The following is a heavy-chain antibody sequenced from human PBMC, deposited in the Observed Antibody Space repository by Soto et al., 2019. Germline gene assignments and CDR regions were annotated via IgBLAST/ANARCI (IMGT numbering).Heavy chain of an antibody. CDR3: ARSQGSSTSLEIYYYYYYGMDV. J-gene: IGHJ6*02. CDR2: IIPISGTA. CDR1: GGTFSSYA. V-gene: IGHV1-69*01. D-gene: IGHD2-2*01. Sequence: QVQLVQSGAEVKKPGSSVKVSCKASGGTFSSYAISWVRQAPGQGLEWMGGIIPISGTANYAQKFQSRVTITADESTITAYMELSSLRSEDTAVYYCARSQGSSTSLEIYYYYYYGMDVWGQGTTVTVSS.